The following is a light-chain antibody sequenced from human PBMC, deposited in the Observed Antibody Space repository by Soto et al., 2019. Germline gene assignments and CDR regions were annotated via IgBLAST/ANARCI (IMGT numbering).Light chain of an antibody. CDR1: PTAGSN. J-gene: IGKJ1*01. Sequence: DIVMTQSPATLSLSPGEGTTLSCRASPTAGSNLALYQRKPCQAPILLISGASTRATGLPARFSGSGSGTGAEFTLTISSLQSEAFAVYYCQQDNYWPPSFGQGTKVEIK. V-gene: IGKV3-15*01. CDR3: QQDNYWPPS. CDR2: GAS.